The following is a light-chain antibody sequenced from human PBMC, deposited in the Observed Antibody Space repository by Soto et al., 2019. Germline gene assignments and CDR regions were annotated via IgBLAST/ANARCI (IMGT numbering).Light chain of an antibody. CDR1: QSIGND. CDR3: QQSYSSPPT. CDR2: ASS. V-gene: IGKV1-39*01. J-gene: IGKJ1*01. Sequence: DIQMTQSPSSLSASVGDRVTITCRTSQSIGNDLNLYQQRPGKAPKLLIYASSSLQSGVPSRFSGSRSGPDFTLTFSGLQPEDLATYYCQQSYSSPPTFGQGTKVDIK.